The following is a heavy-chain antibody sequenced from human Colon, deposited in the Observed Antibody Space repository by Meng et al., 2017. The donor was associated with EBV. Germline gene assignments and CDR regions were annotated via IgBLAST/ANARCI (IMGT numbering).Heavy chain of an antibody. V-gene: IGHV4-30-2*01. CDR1: GGSISSGGYS. Sequence: QLQLQESGSGLVKPSEPLSLTCAVSGGSISSGGYSWHWIRQPPGKGLQWIGYIYYSGSAFYNPSLKSRVTLSVDRSKNQFYLSLFSVTAADTAVYYCGRDQGRELINHWGQGTLVTVAS. CDR3: GRDQGRELINH. D-gene: IGHD1-7*01. J-gene: IGHJ4*02. CDR2: IYYSGSA.